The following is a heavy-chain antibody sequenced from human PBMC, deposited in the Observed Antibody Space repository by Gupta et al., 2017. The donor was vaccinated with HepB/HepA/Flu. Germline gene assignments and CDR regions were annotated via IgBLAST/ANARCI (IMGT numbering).Heavy chain of an antibody. V-gene: IGHV3-30*18. D-gene: IGHD6-19*01. CDR2: ISYDGSNK. CDR3: AKDRREQWHYYDY. Sequence: ISYDGSNKYYADSVKGRFTISRDNSKNTLYLQMNSLRAEDTAVYYCAKDRREQWHYYDYWGQGTLVTVSS. J-gene: IGHJ4*02.